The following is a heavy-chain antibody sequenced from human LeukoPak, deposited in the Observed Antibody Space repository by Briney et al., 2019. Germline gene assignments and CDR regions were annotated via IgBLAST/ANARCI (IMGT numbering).Heavy chain of an antibody. CDR2: ISYDGSNK. Sequence: PGGSLRLSCAASGFTFSNYGMHWVRQAPGKGLEWVAVISYDGSNKYYADSVKGRFTISRDNSKNTLYQQMNSLRAEDTAVYYCAKSSSWYTYDAFDIWGQGTMVTVSS. CDR1: GFTFSNYG. CDR3: AKSSSWYTYDAFDI. J-gene: IGHJ3*02. V-gene: IGHV3-30-3*02. D-gene: IGHD6-13*01.